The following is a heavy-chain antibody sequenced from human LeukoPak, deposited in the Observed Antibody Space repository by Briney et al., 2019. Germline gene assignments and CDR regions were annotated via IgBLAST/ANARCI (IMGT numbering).Heavy chain of an antibody. CDR3: AKSGMRQPSSFDY. D-gene: IGHD6-13*01. CDR2: ISGSGGST. Sequence: GGSLRLSCAASGFTFGSYAMSWVRQAPGKGLEWVSAISGSGGSTYYADSVKGRFTISRDNSKNTLYLQMNSLRAEDTAVYYCAKSGMRQPSSFDYWGQGTLVTVSS. J-gene: IGHJ4*02. CDR1: GFTFGSYA. V-gene: IGHV3-23*01.